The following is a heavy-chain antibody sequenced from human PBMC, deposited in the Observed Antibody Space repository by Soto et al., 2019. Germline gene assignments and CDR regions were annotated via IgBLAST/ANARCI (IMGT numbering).Heavy chain of an antibody. D-gene: IGHD3-16*02. V-gene: IGHV1-18*01. CDR2: ISAYNGNT. J-gene: IGHJ4*02. Sequence: QVQLVQSGAEVKKPGASVKVSCKASGYTFTSYGISWVRQAPGQGLEGMGWISAYNGNTNYAQKLQGRVTMTTDTSTSTAYMQLRSLRSDDTAVYYCARSRGGLAGLGELSPGGYWGQGTLVTVSS. CDR3: ARSRGGLAGLGELSPGGY. CDR1: GYTFTSYG.